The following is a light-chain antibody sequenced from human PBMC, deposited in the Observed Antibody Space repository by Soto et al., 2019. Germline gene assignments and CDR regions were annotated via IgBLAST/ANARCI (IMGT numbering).Light chain of an antibody. CDR3: LQDYVYPCT. V-gene: IGKV1-6*01. CDR2: ETS. Sequence: AIQVTQSPSSLSASVGDRVTISCRASQGIGNDLGWYQQKPGKAPKLLIYETSTLQTGVASRFSGSGSGTDFTLTTSSPQPEDFATYYCLQDYVYPCTFGQGTKVEVK. CDR1: QGIGND. J-gene: IGKJ1*01.